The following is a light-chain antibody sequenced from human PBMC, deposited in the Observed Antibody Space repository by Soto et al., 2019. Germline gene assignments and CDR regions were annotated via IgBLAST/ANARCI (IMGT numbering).Light chain of an antibody. V-gene: IGKV3-15*01. CDR3: HQRFRRPLT. CDR1: QCVSIN. Sequence: QCAPILTESPGERASLSCRASQCVSINLAWHQQKPGQAPRLLIYGASTRATGIPARFSGSGSGTEFTLTISSLYSEDFTVYYCHQRFRRPLTFGLGPKVYI. J-gene: IGKJ4*01. CDR2: GAS.